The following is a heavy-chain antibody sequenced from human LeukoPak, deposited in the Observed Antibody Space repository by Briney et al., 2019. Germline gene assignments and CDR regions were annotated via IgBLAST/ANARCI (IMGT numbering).Heavy chain of an antibody. CDR3: ARGTDTGYPRIDY. D-gene: IGHD3-9*01. CDR1: GFTVSSNY. V-gene: IGHV3-53*01. CDR2: IYSGGST. Sequence: GGSLRLSCAASGFTVSSNYMSWVRQAPGKGLEWVSVIYSGGSTYYADSVKGRFTISRDNSKNTLYLQMNSLRAEDTAVYYCARGTDTGYPRIDYWGQGTLVTVSS. J-gene: IGHJ4*02.